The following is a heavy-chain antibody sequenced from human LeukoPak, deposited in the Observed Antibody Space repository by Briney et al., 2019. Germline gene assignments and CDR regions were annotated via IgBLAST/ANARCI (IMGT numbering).Heavy chain of an antibody. D-gene: IGHD5-18*01. CDR3: ATNLPGYSYGYWVA. J-gene: IGHJ5*02. CDR1: GGSFSDYY. V-gene: IGHV4-59*01. Sequence: SETLSLTCAVYGGSFSDYYWSWIRQPPGKGLEWIGYMFYTGSGKYNPSLKSRVTISVDTSKRQISLKLTSVTTADTAVYYCATNLPGYSYGYWVAWGQGTLVTVSS. CDR2: MFYTGSG.